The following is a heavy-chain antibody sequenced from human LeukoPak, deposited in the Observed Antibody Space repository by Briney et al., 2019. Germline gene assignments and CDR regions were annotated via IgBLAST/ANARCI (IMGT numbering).Heavy chain of an antibody. CDR2: IYTSGST. J-gene: IGHJ3*02. CDR3: ARDSSSWFDAFDI. CDR1: GGSFSGYY. D-gene: IGHD6-13*01. Sequence: SETLSLTCAVYGGSFSGYYWSWIRQPPGKGLEWIGRIYTSGSTNYNPSLKSRVTMSVDTSKNQFSLKLSSVTAADTAVYYCARDSSSWFDAFDIWGQGTMVTVSS. V-gene: IGHV4-59*10.